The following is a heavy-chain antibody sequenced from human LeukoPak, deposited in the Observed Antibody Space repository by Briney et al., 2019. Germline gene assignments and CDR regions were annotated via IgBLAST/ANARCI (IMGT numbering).Heavy chain of an antibody. CDR3: AKHRFESGGYHSTD. J-gene: IGHJ4*02. D-gene: IGHD3-22*01. CDR2: ISGGSGST. CDR1: GFTFSSYA. Sequence: GGSLRLSCAASGFTFSSYAMSWVRQAPGKGLAWVSTISGGSGSTYCADSVEGRFTISRDNSKNTLYLQMNSLRDEDTAVYYCAKHRFESGGYHSTDWGQGTLVTVSS. V-gene: IGHV3-23*01.